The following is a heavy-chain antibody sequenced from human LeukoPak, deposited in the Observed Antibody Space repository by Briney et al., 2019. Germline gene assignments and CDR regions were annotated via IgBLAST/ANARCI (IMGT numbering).Heavy chain of an antibody. CDR3: AKHRFESGGYHSTD. J-gene: IGHJ4*02. D-gene: IGHD3-22*01. CDR2: ISGGSGST. CDR1: GFTFSSYA. Sequence: GGSLRLSCAASGFTFSSYAMSWVRQAPGKGLAWVSTISGGSGSTYCADSVEGRFTISRDNSKNTLYLQMNSLRDEDTAVYYCAKHRFESGGYHSTDWGQGTLVTVSS. V-gene: IGHV3-23*01.